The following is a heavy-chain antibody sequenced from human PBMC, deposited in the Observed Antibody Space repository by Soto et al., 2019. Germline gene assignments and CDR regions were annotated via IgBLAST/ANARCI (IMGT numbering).Heavy chain of an antibody. D-gene: IGHD3-10*01. V-gene: IGHV4-39*01. Sequence: SETLSLTCSVSGGSISGSSYYWGWIRQPPGKGLEWIGNIYYSGSTCYNPSLKSRVTISVDTSKNQFSLKLNSVTAADTAVYYCARRPRVLFGEMDYDYCYGLDVWGQGTTVTVSS. CDR1: GGSISGSSYY. J-gene: IGHJ6*02. CDR3: ARRPRVLFGEMDYDYCYGLDV. CDR2: IYYSGST.